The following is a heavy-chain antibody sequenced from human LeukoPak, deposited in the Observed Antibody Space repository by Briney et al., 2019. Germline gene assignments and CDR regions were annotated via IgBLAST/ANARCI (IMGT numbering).Heavy chain of an antibody. V-gene: IGHV3-66*01. Sequence: GGSLRLSCAASGLTVSSNYMNWVRKAPGKGLEWVSVIYSGGSTYYADSVKGRFTISRDNSRNTLYLQMNSLRAEDTAVYYCARAIPVNWYFDLWGRGTLVTVSS. D-gene: IGHD2-2*02. CDR2: IYSGGST. J-gene: IGHJ2*01. CDR1: GLTVSSNY. CDR3: ARAIPVNWYFDL.